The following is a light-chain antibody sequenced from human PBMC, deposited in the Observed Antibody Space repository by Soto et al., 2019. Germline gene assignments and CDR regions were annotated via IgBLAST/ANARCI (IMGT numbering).Light chain of an antibody. CDR2: GAS. Sequence: VLTQSPGTLSLSAGERATLSCRASQSVSSRYVAWYQQKPGQAPRLLIYGASSRATGIPDRFSGGGSGTDFTLTISRLQSEDFAVYYCQQYNNWPRTFGQGTKVDIK. CDR3: QQYNNWPRT. J-gene: IGKJ1*01. CDR1: QSVSSRY. V-gene: IGKV3-20*01.